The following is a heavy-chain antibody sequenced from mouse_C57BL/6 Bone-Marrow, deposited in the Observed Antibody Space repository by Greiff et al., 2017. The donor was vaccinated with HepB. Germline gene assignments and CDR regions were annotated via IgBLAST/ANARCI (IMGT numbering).Heavy chain of an antibody. CDR2: IYPRSGNT. Sequence: VQLQQSGAELARPGASVKLSCKASGYTFTSYGISWVKQRTGQGLEWIGEIYPRSGNTYYNEKFKGKATLTADKSSSTAYMELRSLTSEDSAVYSCARSGYGSSWFAYWGQGTLVTVSA. D-gene: IGHD1-1*02. CDR1: GYTFTSYG. CDR3: ARSGYGSSWFAY. V-gene: IGHV1-81*01. J-gene: IGHJ3*01.